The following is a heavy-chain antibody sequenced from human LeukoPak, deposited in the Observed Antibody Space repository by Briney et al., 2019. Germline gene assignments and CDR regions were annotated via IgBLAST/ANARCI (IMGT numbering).Heavy chain of an antibody. J-gene: IGHJ3*02. Sequence: PSQTLSLTCTVSGGSISSGGYYWSWIRQHPGKGLEWIGYIYYSGSTYYNPSLKSRVTISVDTSKNQFSLKLSSVTAADTAVYYCARDSSGYHISPPIWGQGTMVTVSS. CDR2: IYYSGST. D-gene: IGHD3-22*01. V-gene: IGHV4-31*03. CDR1: GGSISSGGYY. CDR3: ARDSSGYHISPPI.